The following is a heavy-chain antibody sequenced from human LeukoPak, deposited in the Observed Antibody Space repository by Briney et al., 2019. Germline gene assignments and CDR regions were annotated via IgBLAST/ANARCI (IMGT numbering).Heavy chain of an antibody. V-gene: IGHV3-30*02. D-gene: IGHD2-2*01. Sequence: GGSLRLSCAASGFTFSSYGMHWVRQAPGKGLEWVAFIRYDGSNKYYADSVKGRFTISRDNSKNTLYLQMNSLRAEDTAVYYCAKDISSTRTNWFDPWGQGTLVTVSS. CDR1: GFTFSSYG. CDR3: AKDISSTRTNWFDP. CDR2: IRYDGSNK. J-gene: IGHJ5*02.